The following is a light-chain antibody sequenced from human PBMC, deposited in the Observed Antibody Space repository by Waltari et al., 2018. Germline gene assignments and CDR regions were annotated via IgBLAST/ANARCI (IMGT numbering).Light chain of an antibody. J-gene: IGKJ1*01. CDR3: QHRRT. Sequence: DIQMTQSPSTLSASVGDRVTITCRASQSLSSWLAWYQQKPGKAPKLLMYEASSLQSGVPSRFRGSGSGTEFTLTISSLQPDDFATYYCQHRRTFGQGTKLEIK. CDR1: QSLSSW. CDR2: EAS. V-gene: IGKV1-5*03.